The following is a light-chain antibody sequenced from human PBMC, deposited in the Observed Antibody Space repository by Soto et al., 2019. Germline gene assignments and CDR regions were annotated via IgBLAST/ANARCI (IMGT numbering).Light chain of an antibody. CDR2: GNS. Sequence: QSVLTQPPSVSGAPGQRVTISCTGSSSNIGAGYNVHWYQQLPGTAPKLLIYGNSNRPSGVPDRFSGSKSGTSASLAITWLQAEDEADYYCQSYDSSLSGWVFGRGTKLTVL. CDR3: QSYDSSLSGWV. CDR1: SSNIGAGYN. V-gene: IGLV1-40*01. J-gene: IGLJ3*02.